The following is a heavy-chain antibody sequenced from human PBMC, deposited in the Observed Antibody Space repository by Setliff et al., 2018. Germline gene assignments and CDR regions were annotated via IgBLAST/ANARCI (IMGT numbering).Heavy chain of an antibody. CDR2: IYTGGST. J-gene: IGHJ4*02. CDR1: GDSINSGTYY. V-gene: IGHV4-61*02. D-gene: IGHD4-4*01. Sequence: PSETLSLTCSVSGDSINSGTYYWSWFRQSAGKGLEWIGRIYTGGSTNYNPSLKSRVTISLDTSKNHFSLTLTSVTAADTAVYYCASYRQDVNYWGQGTLVTVSS. CDR3: ASYRQDVNY.